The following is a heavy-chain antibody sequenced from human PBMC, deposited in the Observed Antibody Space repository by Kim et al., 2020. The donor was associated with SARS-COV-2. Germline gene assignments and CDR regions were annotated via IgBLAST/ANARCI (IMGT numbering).Heavy chain of an antibody. J-gene: IGHJ4*02. V-gene: IGHV1-69*13. D-gene: IGHD2-8*01. CDR3: ASQEVYAINGAFDY. Sequence: SVKVSCKASGGTFSSYAISWVRQAPGQGLEWMGGIIPIFGTANYAQKFQGRVTITADESTSTAYMELSSLRSEDTAVYYCASQEVYAINGAFDYWGQGTLVTVSS. CDR1: GGTFSSYA. CDR2: IIPIFGTA.